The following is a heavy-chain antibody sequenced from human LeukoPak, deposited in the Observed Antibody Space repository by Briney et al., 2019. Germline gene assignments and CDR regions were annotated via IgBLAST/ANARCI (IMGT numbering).Heavy chain of an antibody. CDR1: GFTFSSYG. CDR2: ISYDGSNK. D-gene: IGHD3-10*01. J-gene: IGHJ4*02. V-gene: IGHV3-30*18. CDR3: AKVGSDTYYYGSGSYYYSDY. Sequence: GGSLRVSCAASGFTFSSYGMHWVRQAPGKGLEWVAVISYDGSNKYYADSVKGRFTISRDNSKNTLYLQMNSLRAEDTAVYYCAKVGSDTYYYGSGSYYYSDYWGQGTLVTVSS.